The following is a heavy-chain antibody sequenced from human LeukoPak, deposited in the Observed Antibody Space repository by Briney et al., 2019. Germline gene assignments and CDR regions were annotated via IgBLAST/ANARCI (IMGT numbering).Heavy chain of an antibody. CDR3: ARTDHYGGNLQLFDY. J-gene: IGHJ4*02. D-gene: IGHD4-23*01. CDR1: GYTFTSYY. CDR2: INPSGGST. V-gene: IGHV1-46*01. Sequence: ASVKVSCKASGYTFTSYYMHWVRQAPGQGLEWMGTINPSGGSTSYAQKFQGRVTMTRDTSTSTVYMELSSLRSEDTAVYYCARTDHYGGNLQLFDYWGQGTLVTVSS.